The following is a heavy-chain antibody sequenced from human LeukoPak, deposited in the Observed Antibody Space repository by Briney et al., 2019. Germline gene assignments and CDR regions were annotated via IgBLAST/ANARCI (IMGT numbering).Heavy chain of an antibody. V-gene: IGHV4-38-2*02. Sequence: RPSETLSLTCTVSSYSISSGYYWGWFRQPPGKGLEWIGSIYHSGNTYYRSSLKSRVTISVDTSKNQFSLKLSSVTAADTAVYYCARERRVRGVHSNWFDPWGQGTLVTVS. CDR3: ARERRVRGVHSNWFDP. J-gene: IGHJ5*02. CDR1: SYSISSGYY. CDR2: IYHSGNT. D-gene: IGHD3-10*01.